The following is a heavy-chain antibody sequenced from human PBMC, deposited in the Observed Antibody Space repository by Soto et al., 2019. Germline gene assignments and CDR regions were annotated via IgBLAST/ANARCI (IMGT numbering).Heavy chain of an antibody. J-gene: IGHJ4*02. V-gene: IGHV4-34*01. D-gene: IGHD1-1*01. Sequence: QVQLQQWGAGLLKPSETLSLTCAVYGGSFSGYYWSWIRQPPGKGLEWIGDIKHSGSTNYNPSLKSRVTISVDTSKTQFSLKLSSMTAADTAVDYCATRGPNLNDVAGFDYWGQGTLVTVSS. CDR3: ATRGPNLNDVAGFDY. CDR2: IKHSGST. CDR1: GGSFSGYY.